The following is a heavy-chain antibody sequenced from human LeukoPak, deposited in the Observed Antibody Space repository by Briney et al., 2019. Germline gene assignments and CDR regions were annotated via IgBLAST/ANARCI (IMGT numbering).Heavy chain of an antibody. V-gene: IGHV3-23*01. Sequence: GGSLRLSCAASGFTFSTYAMNWVRQAPGKGLEWVSRIGSSDTATYYADSVKGRFIISRDNPKNTLYLQMNSLRAEDTAAYYCATVYNDDIDYWGQGTLVTVSS. J-gene: IGHJ4*02. CDR3: ATVYNDDIDY. D-gene: IGHD5-24*01. CDR1: GFTFSTYA. CDR2: IGSSDTAT.